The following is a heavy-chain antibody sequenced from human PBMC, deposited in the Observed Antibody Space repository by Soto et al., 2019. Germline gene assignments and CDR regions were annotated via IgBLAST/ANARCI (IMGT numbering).Heavy chain of an antibody. V-gene: IGHV3-21*01. J-gene: IGHJ4*02. CDR3: ARDKKDCSGGRCYPSDFDY. CDR2: ISSSSSYI. CDR1: GFTFSSYS. D-gene: IGHD2-15*01. Sequence: GGSLILSCAASGFTFSSYSMNGVRQAPGKGLEWVSSISSSSSYIYYADSVKGRFTISRDNAKNSLYLQMNSLRAEDTAVYYCARDKKDCSGGRCYPSDFDYWGQGTLVTVSS.